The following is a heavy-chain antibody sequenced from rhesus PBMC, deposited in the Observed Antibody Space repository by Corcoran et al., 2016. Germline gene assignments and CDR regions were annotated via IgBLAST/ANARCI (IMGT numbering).Heavy chain of an antibody. CDR2: IDGNITVT. V-gene: IGHV4-81*01. Sequence: QLQLQESGPGLVKPPETLSLTCAVSGGSFRGYYWSWIRQPPGKGLEWIGSIDGNITVTKYNTSLKSRVTISKETSKNQFCLKLSSVTAADTAVYYCARHRELEDGLDSWGQGVVVTVSS. CDR1: GGSFRGYY. D-gene: IGHD1-1*01. CDR3: ARHRELEDGLDS. J-gene: IGHJ6*01.